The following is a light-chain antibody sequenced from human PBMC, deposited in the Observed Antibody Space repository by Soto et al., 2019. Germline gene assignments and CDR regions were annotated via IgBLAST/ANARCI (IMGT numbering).Light chain of an antibody. Sequence: EIVLTQSPGSLSLSPGQRATLSCRASQSVDTTFFAWYQKKPGQAPRLLIQGASKRATGIPDRFSGSGSGTDFTLIISRLEPEDFAVYYCQQYMSSVTFGQGTKEEIK. CDR3: QQYMSSVT. CDR1: QSVDTTF. V-gene: IGKV3-20*01. CDR2: GAS. J-gene: IGKJ1*01.